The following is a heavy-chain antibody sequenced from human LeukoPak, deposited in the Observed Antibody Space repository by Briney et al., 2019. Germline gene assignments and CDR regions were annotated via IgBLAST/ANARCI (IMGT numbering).Heavy chain of an antibody. CDR2: IKSKTDGGTT. CDR1: GFIFGDYN. V-gene: IGHV3-15*07. J-gene: IGHJ3*02. CDR3: TTGLAVAGWDDAFDI. D-gene: IGHD6-19*01. Sequence: GGSLRLSCAASGFIFGDYNMNWVRQAPGKGLEWVGRIKSKTDGGTTDYAAPVKGRFTISRDDSKNTLYLQMNSLKTEDTAVYYCTTGLAVAGWDDAFDIWGQGTMVIVSS.